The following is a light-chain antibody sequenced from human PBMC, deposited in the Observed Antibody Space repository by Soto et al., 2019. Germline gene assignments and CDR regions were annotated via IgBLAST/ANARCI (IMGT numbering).Light chain of an antibody. J-gene: IGKJ5*01. V-gene: IGKV1-33*01. CDR3: QQYDNLPLI. Sequence: IQMTQSPSSLSASVGDRVTITCQATQDIRKYLNWYQQKPGKAPKLLIYDASGLETGVPSRFSGSGSGTDFTLTISSLQPEDFATYYCQQYDNLPLIFGQGTRLEIK. CDR1: QDIRKY. CDR2: DAS.